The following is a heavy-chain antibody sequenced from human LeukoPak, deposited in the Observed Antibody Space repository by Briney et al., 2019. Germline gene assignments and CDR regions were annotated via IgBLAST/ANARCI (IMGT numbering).Heavy chain of an antibody. V-gene: IGHV3-7*01. CDR2: IKQDGSEK. Sequence: GGSLRLSCAASGFTVSSNYMSWVRQAPGKGLEWVANIKQDGSEKYYVDSVKGRFTISRDNAKNSLYLQMNSLRAEDTAEYYCARDNRGDYYYYGMDVWGRGTTVTVSS. J-gene: IGHJ6*02. CDR3: ARDNRGDYYYYGMDV. CDR1: GFTVSSNY.